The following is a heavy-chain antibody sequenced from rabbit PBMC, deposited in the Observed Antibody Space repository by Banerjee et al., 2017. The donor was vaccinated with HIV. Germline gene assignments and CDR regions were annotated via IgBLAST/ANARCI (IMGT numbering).Heavy chain of an antibody. V-gene: IGHV1S45*01. CDR2: IPVGSSGRP. D-gene: IGHD4-1*01. J-gene: IGHJ4*01. CDR1: GFSFSNKYV. CDR3: ARDLAGVIGWNFNV. Sequence: QEQLEESGGDLVKPEGSLTLTCTASGFSFSNKYVMCWVRQAPGKGLEWIACIPVGSSGRPWYANWAKGLFTGSKTTSTAVTLQMTSLAAADTATYFCARDLAGVIGWNFNVWGQGTLVTVS.